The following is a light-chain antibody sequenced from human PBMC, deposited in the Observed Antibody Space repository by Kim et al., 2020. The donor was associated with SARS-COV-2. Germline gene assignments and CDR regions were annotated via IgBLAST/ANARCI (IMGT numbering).Light chain of an antibody. CDR3: AAWDDSLSAFYV. V-gene: IGLV1-47*01. Sequence: SELTQPPSASGTPGQRVTISCSGSSSNIGSNYVYWYQQLPGTAPKLLIYRNNQRPSGVPDRFSGSKSGTSASLAISGLRSEDEADYYCAAWDDSLSAFYVFGTGTKVTVL. J-gene: IGLJ1*01. CDR1: SSNIGSNY. CDR2: RNN.